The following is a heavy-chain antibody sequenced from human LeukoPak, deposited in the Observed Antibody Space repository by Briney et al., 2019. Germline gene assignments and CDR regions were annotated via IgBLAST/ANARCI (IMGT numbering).Heavy chain of an antibody. Sequence: ASVKVSCKASGYTFTGYCMHWVRQAPGQGLEWMGWINPNSGGTNYAQKFQGWVTMTRDTSISTAYMELSRLRSDDTAVYYCARDITGTTGLGVDAFDIWGQGTMVTVSS. CDR3: ARDITGTTGLGVDAFDI. J-gene: IGHJ3*02. D-gene: IGHD1-20*01. V-gene: IGHV1-2*04. CDR2: INPNSGGT. CDR1: GYTFTGYC.